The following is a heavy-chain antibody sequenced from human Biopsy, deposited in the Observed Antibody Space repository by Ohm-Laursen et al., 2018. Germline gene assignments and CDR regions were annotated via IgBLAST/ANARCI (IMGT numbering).Heavy chain of an antibody. CDR3: ASAGYNPNWNFDL. Sequence: GTLSLTCTVSGGPIDSYYWSWIRQPPGKALEWIGYIYFTGGTSYNPSLKSRVTMSFNTSKKQFSLRLISVTAADTAVYYCASAGYNPNWNFDLWGRGTRVTVSS. J-gene: IGHJ2*01. D-gene: IGHD5-24*01. V-gene: IGHV4-59*12. CDR2: IYFTGGT. CDR1: GGPIDSYY.